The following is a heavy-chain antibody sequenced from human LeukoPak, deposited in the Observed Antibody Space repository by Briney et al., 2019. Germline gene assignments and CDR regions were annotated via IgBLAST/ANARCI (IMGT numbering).Heavy chain of an antibody. V-gene: IGHV3-66*01. CDR2: VYSGGST. D-gene: IGHD1-26*01. Sequence: GGSLRLSCAASGFIVNYNYMSWVRQPPGKGLEWVSVVYSGGSTYYADSVKGRFTISRDNSKNMVYLQMNSLRVEDTAVYYCARVKVGTTYWFDPWGQGTLVTVS. J-gene: IGHJ5*02. CDR3: ARVKVGTTYWFDP. CDR1: GFIVNYNY.